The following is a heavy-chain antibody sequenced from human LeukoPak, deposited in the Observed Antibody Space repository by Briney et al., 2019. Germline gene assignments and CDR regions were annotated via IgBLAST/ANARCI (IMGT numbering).Heavy chain of an antibody. Sequence: PGGSLRLSCAASGFTFSSYAMSWVRQAPGKGLEWVSTIGDSGRNTYYPDSVKGRFTISRDNSKNTLYLQMISLRAEDTAVYYCAKGAATMGDCWGQGILVTVS. CDR3: AKGAATMGDC. CDR2: IGDSGRNT. J-gene: IGHJ4*02. D-gene: IGHD5-12*01. CDR1: GFTFSSYA. V-gene: IGHV3-23*01.